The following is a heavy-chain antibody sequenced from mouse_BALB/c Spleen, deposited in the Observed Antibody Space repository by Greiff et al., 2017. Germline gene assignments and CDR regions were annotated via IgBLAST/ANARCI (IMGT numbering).Heavy chain of an antibody. J-gene: IGHJ3*01. D-gene: IGHD2-1*01. CDR3: ASGYGNYDGFAY. CDR1: GFSLTSYG. V-gene: IGHV2-4-1*01. Sequence: QVQLKQSGPGLVQPSQSLSITCTVSGFSLTSYGVHWVRQSPGKGLEWLGVIWSGGSTDYNAAFISRLSISKDNSKSQVFFKMNSLQADDTAIYYCASGYGNYDGFAYWGQGTLVTVSA. CDR2: IWSGGST.